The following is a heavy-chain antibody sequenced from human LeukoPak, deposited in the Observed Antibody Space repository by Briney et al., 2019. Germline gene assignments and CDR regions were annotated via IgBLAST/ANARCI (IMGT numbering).Heavy chain of an antibody. J-gene: IGHJ4*02. D-gene: IGHD3-3*01. CDR2: INHSGST. CDR3: ARGRGGDFWSGYSGPPSSPQTFDY. CDR1: GGSFSGYY. Sequence: SETLSLTCAVYGGSFSGYYWSWIRQPPGKGLEWIGEINHSGSTNYNPSLKSRVTISVDTSKNQFSLKLSSVTAADTAVYYCARGRGGDFWSGYSGPPSSPQTFDYWGQGTLVTVSS. V-gene: IGHV4-34*01.